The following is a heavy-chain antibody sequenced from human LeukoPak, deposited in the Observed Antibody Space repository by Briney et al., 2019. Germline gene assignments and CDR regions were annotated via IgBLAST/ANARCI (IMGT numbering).Heavy chain of an antibody. D-gene: IGHD1-7*01. J-gene: IGHJ5*02. CDR3: ARDNWNYNWFDP. CDR2: IISIFGTA. V-gene: IGHV1-69*05. Sequence: SVKVSCKASGGTFSSYAISWVRQAPGQGLEWMGGIISIFGTANYAQKFQGRVTITTDESTRTAYMELSSLRSEDTAVYCCARDNWNYNWFDPWGQGTLVTVSS. CDR1: GGTFSSYA.